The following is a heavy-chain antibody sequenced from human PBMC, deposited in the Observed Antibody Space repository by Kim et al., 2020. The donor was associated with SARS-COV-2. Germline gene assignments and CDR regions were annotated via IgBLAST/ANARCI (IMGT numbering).Heavy chain of an antibody. D-gene: IGHD3-22*01. Sequence: GGSLRLSCSASGFTFSSYAMHWVRQAPEKGLEYVSAISSNGGSTYYADSVKGRFTISRDNSKNTLYLQMSSLRAEDTAVYYCVKAYYDSSGYYRAFDIWGQGTMVTVSS. J-gene: IGHJ3*02. CDR3: VKAYYDSSGYYRAFDI. CDR2: ISSNGGST. V-gene: IGHV3-64D*06. CDR1: GFTFSSYA.